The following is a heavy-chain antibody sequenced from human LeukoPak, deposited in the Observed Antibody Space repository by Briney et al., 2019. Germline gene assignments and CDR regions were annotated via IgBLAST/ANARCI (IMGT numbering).Heavy chain of an antibody. CDR2: IYYYSGST. V-gene: IGHV4-39*07. J-gene: IGHJ4*02. CDR1: DDSISIVSYY. D-gene: IGHD3-16*02. CDR3: AKDVNYREDNGPYFDS. Sequence: SETLSLTCNVSDDSISIVSYYWAWIRQTPGKGLEWIGSIYYYSGSTYYNPSLKSRATISVDTSKRQFSLRLTSVTAADTAVYFCAKDVNYREDNGPYFDSWGQGTLVTVSS.